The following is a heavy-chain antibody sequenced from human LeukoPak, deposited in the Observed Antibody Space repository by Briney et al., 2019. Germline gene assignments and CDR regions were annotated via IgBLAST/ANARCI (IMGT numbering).Heavy chain of an antibody. J-gene: IGHJ4*02. CDR1: GFTFSSYG. D-gene: IGHD1-26*01. CDR2: ISGSGGST. Sequence: GGSLRLSCAASGFTFSSYGMSWVRQAPGKGLEWVSAISGSGGSTYYADSVKGRFTISRDNSKNTLYLQMNSLRAEDTAVYYCAKDRMRLVGALGNWGQGTLVTVSS. V-gene: IGHV3-23*01. CDR3: AKDRMRLVGALGN.